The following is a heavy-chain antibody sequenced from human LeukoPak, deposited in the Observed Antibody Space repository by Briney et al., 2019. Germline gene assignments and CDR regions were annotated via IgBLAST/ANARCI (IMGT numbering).Heavy chain of an antibody. CDR1: GGTLSPHY. J-gene: IGHJ2*01. D-gene: IGHD3-3*01. Sequence: SETLSLTCAVYGGTLSPHYWSWIRQPPGKGLEWIGEISHNGNTNYNPSLKSRLTISVDTSNNQFSLKLSSVTAADTAVSYCARGSGQPLRFTYCYHSRGKFDLWGRGTLVTVSS. CDR3: ARGSGQPLRFTYCYHSRGKFDL. CDR2: ISHNGNT. V-gene: IGHV4-34*01.